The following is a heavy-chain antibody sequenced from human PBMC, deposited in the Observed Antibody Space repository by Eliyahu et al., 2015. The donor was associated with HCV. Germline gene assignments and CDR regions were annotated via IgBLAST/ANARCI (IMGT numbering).Heavy chain of an antibody. Sequence: LVQSGGAXVQPGXSLXXXCEAXGFDFSNSEMNWVRQAPGKGLEWISFISYSGTVIYYADSVKGRFTISRDNVMKSLFLQMNNVRPDDTAIYYCAKVQWLHFMDSWGQGTLVTVSS. D-gene: IGHD6-19*01. CDR1: GFDFSNSE. CDR3: AKVQWLHFMDS. V-gene: IGHV3-48*03. J-gene: IGHJ5*01. CDR2: ISYSGTVI.